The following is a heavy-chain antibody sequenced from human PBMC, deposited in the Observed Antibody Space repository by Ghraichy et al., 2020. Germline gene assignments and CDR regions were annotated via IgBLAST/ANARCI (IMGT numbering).Heavy chain of an antibody. CDR1: GGSFSGYY. Sequence: SETLSLTCAVYGGSFSGYYWSWIRQPPGKGLEWIGEINHSGRTNYNPSLKSRVTISVDTSKNQFSLKLSSVNAADTAVYYCARGTHRITIFGVVIGIHSYFDYWGQGTLVTVSS. CDR3: ARGTHRITIFGVVIGIHSYFDY. D-gene: IGHD3-3*01. V-gene: IGHV4-34*01. CDR2: INHSGRT. J-gene: IGHJ4*02.